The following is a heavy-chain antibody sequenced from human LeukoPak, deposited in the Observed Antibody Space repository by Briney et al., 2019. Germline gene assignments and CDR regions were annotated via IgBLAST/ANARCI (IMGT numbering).Heavy chain of an antibody. J-gene: IGHJ4*02. V-gene: IGHV4-59*08. D-gene: IGHD4/OR15-4a*01. CDR1: GGSISSYY. Sequence: SETLSLTCTVSGGSISSYYWSWIRQPPGKGLEWIGYIYYSGSTNYNPSLKSRVTISVDTSKNQFSLQLHSVTAADTAVYYCVRHDGRGGATMGAWDCWGQGSLVTVSS. CDR2: IYYSGST. CDR3: VRHDGRGGATMGAWDC.